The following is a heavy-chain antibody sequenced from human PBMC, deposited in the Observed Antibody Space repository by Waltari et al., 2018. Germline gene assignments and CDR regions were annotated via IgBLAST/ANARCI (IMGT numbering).Heavy chain of an antibody. CDR1: GFTVSSHY. CDR3: ASLYSGSYPFDY. J-gene: IGHJ4*02. Sequence: EVQLVESGGGLIQPGGSLRLSCAASGFTVSSHYMSWVRQAPGKGLEWVSVIYSGGSTYYADSVKGRFTISRDNSKNTLYLQMNSLRAEDTAVYYCASLYSGSYPFDYWGQGTLVTVSS. CDR2: IYSGGST. D-gene: IGHD1-26*01. V-gene: IGHV3-53*01.